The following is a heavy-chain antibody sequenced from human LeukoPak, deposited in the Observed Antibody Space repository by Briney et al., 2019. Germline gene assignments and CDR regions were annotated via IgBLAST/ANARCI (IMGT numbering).Heavy chain of an antibody. J-gene: IGHJ6*02. D-gene: IGHD2-8*02. CDR1: GFTFNTFG. V-gene: IGHV3-33*01. CDR2: IWCDGGIK. Sequence: SGGSLRLSCAASGFTFNTFGMNWVRQAPGKGLEWVALIWCDGGIKYYADSVKGRFTVSRDNSKSTLYLQLNSLRAEDTAVYYCARISCTGNSCRPYSYYDMDVWGQGTTVTVSS. CDR3: ARISCTGNSCRPYSYYDMDV.